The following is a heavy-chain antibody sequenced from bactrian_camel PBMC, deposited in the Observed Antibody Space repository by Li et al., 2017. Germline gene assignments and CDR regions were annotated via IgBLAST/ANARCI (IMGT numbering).Heavy chain of an antibody. CDR2: IYNGGNP. Sequence: HVQLVESGGGSVQAGGSLRLPCAVSRYVGYPKCMGWFRQAPGKQREGIATIYNGGNPNYADSVKGRVSISQDNAENTLYLQMNSLKPEDTAMYYCAADWASSSEDCVGRTSLRGARGPRSPSP. CDR1: RYVGYPKC. D-gene: IGHD5*01. CDR3: AADWASSSEDCVGRTSLR. V-gene: IGHV3S53*01. J-gene: IGHJ4*01.